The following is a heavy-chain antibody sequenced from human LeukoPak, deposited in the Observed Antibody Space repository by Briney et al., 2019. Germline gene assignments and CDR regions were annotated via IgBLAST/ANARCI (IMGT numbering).Heavy chain of an antibody. D-gene: IGHD3-16*01. Sequence: GASAKVSCKASGYTFTSYYIHWVRQAPGQGLEWMGIINPSGGSTSYARKFQGRVTMTRDTSTSTVYMELSGLRSEDTAVYYCAXDRVGDNLVPLDYWGQGTLVTVSS. CDR1: GYTFTSYY. J-gene: IGHJ4*02. CDR2: INPSGGST. CDR3: AXDRVGDNLVPLDY. V-gene: IGHV1-46*01.